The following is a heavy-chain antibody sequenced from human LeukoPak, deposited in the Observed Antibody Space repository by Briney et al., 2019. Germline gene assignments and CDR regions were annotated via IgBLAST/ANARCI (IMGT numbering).Heavy chain of an antibody. D-gene: IGHD3-10*01. Sequence: TGGSLRLSCAASGFTFSSYGMHWVRQAPGKGLEWVAKINQDGSEKYYVDSVKGRFTISRDNAKNSLFLQMNSLRVEDTAVYYCARDTAGFDYWGQGTLVTVSS. V-gene: IGHV3-7*01. CDR1: GFTFSSYG. J-gene: IGHJ4*02. CDR3: ARDTAGFDY. CDR2: INQDGSEK.